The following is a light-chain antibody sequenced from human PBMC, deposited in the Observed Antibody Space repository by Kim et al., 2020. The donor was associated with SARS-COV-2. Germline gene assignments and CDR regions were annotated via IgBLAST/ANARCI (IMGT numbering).Light chain of an antibody. J-gene: IGKJ1*01. V-gene: IGKV3-15*01. CDR3: QQSNDGPPLT. CDR1: QTINNR. CDR2: DAT. Sequence: SPGERATRSCRASQTINNRLVWYQQKPGQAPRLLIYDATTRATGIPARFIGSGSETDFTLTISSLQSEDFAVYYCQQSNDGPPLTFGQGTKVDIK.